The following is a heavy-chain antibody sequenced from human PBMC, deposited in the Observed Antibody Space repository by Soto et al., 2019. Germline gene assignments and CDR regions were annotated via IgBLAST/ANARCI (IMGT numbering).Heavy chain of an antibody. V-gene: IGHV3-23*01. CDR2: ISSSGGDT. CDR3: AMKAAGNCPFDH. Sequence: EVQLLESGGGLVQPGGSLRLSCAASGFTFSNYAMSWVRQAPGKGPEWVSGISSSGGDTPYADSVKGRFTISRDNSKNTLYLQMNRLRAEDTAVYYCAMKAAGNCPFDHCGQGTLVTVSS. CDR1: GFTFSNYA. D-gene: IGHD6-25*01. J-gene: IGHJ4*02.